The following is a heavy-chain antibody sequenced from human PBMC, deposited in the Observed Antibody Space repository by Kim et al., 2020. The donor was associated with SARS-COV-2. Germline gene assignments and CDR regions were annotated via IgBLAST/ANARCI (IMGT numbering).Heavy chain of an antibody. Sequence: GGSLRLSCAASGFTFSSYAMSWVRQAPGKGLEWVSGISGSGDRTFYADSVKGRITISRDSSKNTLYLQMNSLRDEDTAVYYCAKGDSSVWYSFFDYWGQGTLVTVSS. V-gene: IGHV3-23*01. CDR3: AKGDSSVWYSFFDY. CDR2: ISGSGDRT. J-gene: IGHJ4*02. D-gene: IGHD6-13*01. CDR1: GFTFSSYA.